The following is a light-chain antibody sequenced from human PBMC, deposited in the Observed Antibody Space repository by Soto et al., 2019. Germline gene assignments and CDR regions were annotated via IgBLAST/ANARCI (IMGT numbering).Light chain of an antibody. CDR2: KAS. CDR1: QSISNW. CDR3: QQYNSYST. V-gene: IGKV1-5*03. Sequence: DIQMTQSPSPLSASVGDRVTITCRASQSISNWLAWYQQKPGKAPKVLIYKASTLESGVPSRFSDSGSGTEFTLTISSLQPDDFAIYFCQQYNSYSTFGQGTKVDIK. J-gene: IGKJ1*01.